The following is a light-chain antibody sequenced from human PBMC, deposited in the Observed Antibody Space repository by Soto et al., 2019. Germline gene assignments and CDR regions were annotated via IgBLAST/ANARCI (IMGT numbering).Light chain of an antibody. J-gene: IGKJ4*01. Sequence: EIVLTQSPGTLSLSPGERATLSCRASQSVSSSYLAWYQQKPGQAPRLLIYDTSRRATGIPDRFSGSGSGTDFTLTISRLDPEDFAVYYCQHYGSSALTFGGGTKVEIK. CDR3: QHYGSSALT. CDR2: DTS. CDR1: QSVSSSY. V-gene: IGKV3-20*01.